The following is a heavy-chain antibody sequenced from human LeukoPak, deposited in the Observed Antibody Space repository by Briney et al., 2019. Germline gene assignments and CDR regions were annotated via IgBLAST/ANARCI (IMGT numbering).Heavy chain of an antibody. Sequence: SQTLSLTCAISGDSVSSKLVTWNWIRQSTSRGLDWLGRTYYRSKWSNDYSESLKGRITINPDSSKNQFSLQLNSVSPEDTAVYYCARATSGTFDYWGQGTLVTVSP. J-gene: IGHJ4*02. CDR1: GDSVSSKLVT. CDR2: TYYRSKWSN. V-gene: IGHV6-1*01. CDR3: ARATSGTFDY. D-gene: IGHD6-13*01.